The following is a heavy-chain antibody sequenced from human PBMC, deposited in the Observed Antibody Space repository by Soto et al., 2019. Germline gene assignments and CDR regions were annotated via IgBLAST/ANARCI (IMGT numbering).Heavy chain of an antibody. D-gene: IGHD3-3*01. V-gene: IGHV4-31*03. CDR2: IYDSGNT. CDR1: GGSISSGGHY. CDR3: ARDGEEYYFDY. Sequence: QVQLKESGPGLVKPSQTLSLTCTVSGGSISSGGHYWSWIRQHPGKGLEWIGYIYDSGNTYYNPSLRSRVTISVDTSKKQFSLKLRSVTAADTAVYYCARDGEEYYFDYWGQGTLVTVSS. J-gene: IGHJ4*02.